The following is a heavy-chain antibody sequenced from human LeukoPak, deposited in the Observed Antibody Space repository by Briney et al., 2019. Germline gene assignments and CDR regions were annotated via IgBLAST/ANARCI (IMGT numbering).Heavy chain of an antibody. Sequence: PSQTLSLTCSVSGDSINSGGYYWGWFRQPPGTGLEWIGSIYYSGSTYYNPSLKSRVTISVDTSKNQFSLKLSSVTAADTAVYYCARLARITMIVVAIQNDYWGQGTLVTVSS. V-gene: IGHV4-39*01. J-gene: IGHJ4*02. CDR2: IYYSGST. CDR1: GDSINSGGYY. CDR3: ARLARITMIVVAIQNDY. D-gene: IGHD3-22*01.